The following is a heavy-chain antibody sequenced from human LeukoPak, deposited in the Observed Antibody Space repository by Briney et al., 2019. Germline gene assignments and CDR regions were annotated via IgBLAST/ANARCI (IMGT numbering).Heavy chain of an antibody. CDR1: GVSICSYY. Sequence: SETLSLTCTVSGVSICSYYWSCLRHPPGKGLEWIGYIHHSGSTYYNPSLKSRVIISVDTSKNQFSLKLNSVTAADTAVYYCASYGSGSYRFDPWGQGTLVPVS. V-gene: IGHV4-59*06. CDR2: IHHSGST. J-gene: IGHJ5*02. D-gene: IGHD3-10*01. CDR3: ASYGSGSYRFDP.